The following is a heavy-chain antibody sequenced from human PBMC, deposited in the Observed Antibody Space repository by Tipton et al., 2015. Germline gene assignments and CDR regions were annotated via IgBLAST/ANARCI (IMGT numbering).Heavy chain of an antibody. CDR3: AREGYYDSSGYYPRFAFDI. J-gene: IGHJ3*02. V-gene: IGHV4-59*02. Sequence: LRLSCTVSGGSVSSYYWSWVRQPPGKGLEWIGYIYHSGSTSSNPSLKSRVTISIDTSKNQFSLKLNSVTAADTAVYYCAREGYYDSSGYYPRFAFDIWGQGTMVTVSS. CDR2: IYHSGST. CDR1: GGSVSSYY. D-gene: IGHD3-22*01.